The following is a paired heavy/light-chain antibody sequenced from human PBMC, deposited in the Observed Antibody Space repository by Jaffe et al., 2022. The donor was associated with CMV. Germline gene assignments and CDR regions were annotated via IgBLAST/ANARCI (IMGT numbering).Light chain of an antibody. J-gene: IGLJ3*02. V-gene: IGLV1-44*01. Sequence: QSVLTQPPSASGTPGQRVTISCSGSSSNIGSNTVNWYQQLPGTAPKLLIYSDNQRPSGVPDRFSGSKSGTSASLAISGLQSEDEADYYCATWDDSLNGWVFGGGTKLTVL. CDR2: SDN. CDR3: ATWDDSLNGWV. CDR1: SSNIGSNT.
Heavy chain of an antibody. J-gene: IGHJ4*02. CDR1: GFTFSSYE. D-gene: IGHD5-18*01. V-gene: IGHV3-48*03. CDR3: TRDQGGYTYGYAFDY. CDR2: ISSSGSTI. Sequence: EVQLVESGGGLVQPGGSLRLSCAASGFTFSSYEMNWVRQAPGKGLEWVSYISSSGSTIKYADSVMGRFTISRDNAKSSLYLRLNSLRAEDTAIYYCTRDQGGYTYGYAFDYWGQGTLVSVSS.